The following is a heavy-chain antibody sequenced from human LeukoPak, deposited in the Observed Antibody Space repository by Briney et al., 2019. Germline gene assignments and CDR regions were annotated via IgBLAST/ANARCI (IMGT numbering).Heavy chain of an antibody. CDR2: ISYDGSNK. D-gene: IGHD5-18*01. Sequence: GGSLRLSCAASGFTFSSYGMHWVRQAPGKGLEWVAVISYDGSNKYYADSVKGRFTISRDNSKNTLYLQMNSLRAEDTAVYYCAREVVDTAMVTCGLDYWGQGTLVTVSS. CDR1: GFTFSSYG. J-gene: IGHJ4*02. V-gene: IGHV3-30*03. CDR3: AREVVDTAMVTCGLDY.